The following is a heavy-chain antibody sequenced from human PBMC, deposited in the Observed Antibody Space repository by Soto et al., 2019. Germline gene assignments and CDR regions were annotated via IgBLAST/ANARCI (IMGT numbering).Heavy chain of an antibody. V-gene: IGHV1-69*13. J-gene: IGHJ4*02. CDR3: AREPYYYDSSGSLQTSPYYFDY. D-gene: IGHD3-22*01. CDR1: GGTFSSYA. Sequence: GASVKVSCKASGGTFSSYAISWVRQAPGQGLEWMGGIIPIFGTANYAQKFQGRVTITADESTSTAYMELSSLRSEDTAVYYCAREPYYYDSSGSLQTSPYYFDYWGQGTLVTVSS. CDR2: IIPIFGTA.